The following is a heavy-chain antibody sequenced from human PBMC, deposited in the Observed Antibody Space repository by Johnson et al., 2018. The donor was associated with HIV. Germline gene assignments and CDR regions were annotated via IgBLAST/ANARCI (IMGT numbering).Heavy chain of an antibody. CDR1: GFTFSSHW. V-gene: IGHV3-7*01. J-gene: IGHJ3*02. D-gene: IGHD3-3*01. CDR3: ARDPLAYDNCCSGSLHAFDI. CDR2: IKEDGSEK. Sequence: VQLVESGGALVQPGGSLRLSCAASGFTFSSHWMNWVRQAPGKGLEWVANIKEDGSEKKYVDSVKGRFTISRDNDKNSLYLQMNSLRGEDTAVYYCARDPLAYDNCCSGSLHAFDIWGQGTKVTVSS.